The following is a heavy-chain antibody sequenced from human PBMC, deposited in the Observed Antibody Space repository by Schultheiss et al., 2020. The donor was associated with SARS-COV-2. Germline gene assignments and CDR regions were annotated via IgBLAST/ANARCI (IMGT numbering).Heavy chain of an antibody. CDR1: GGSVSSGSYY. Sequence: SETLSLTCTVSGGSVSSGSYYWSWIRQPPGKGLEWIGEINHSGSTNYNPSLKSRVTISVDTSKNQFSLKLSSVTAADTAVYYCASLTYYDFWSGYYQTHYYFDYWGQGTLVTVSS. J-gene: IGHJ4*02. V-gene: IGHV4-61*01. D-gene: IGHD3-3*01. CDR2: INHSGST. CDR3: ASLTYYDFWSGYYQTHYYFDY.